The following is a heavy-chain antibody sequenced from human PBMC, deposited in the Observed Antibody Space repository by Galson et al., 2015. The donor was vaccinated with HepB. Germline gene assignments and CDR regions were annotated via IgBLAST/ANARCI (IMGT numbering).Heavy chain of an antibody. Sequence: SLRLSCAVSGFSFSDCSIYWVRQTPGGGLEWVSSIGSRGSSRNYAASVRGRFTISTDSADKSAFLHMSALRVEDTAIYYCARGFVMGGGYNTPGYWGQGTLVTVSS. J-gene: IGHJ4*02. CDR1: GFSFSDCS. D-gene: IGHD5-24*01. CDR3: ARGFVMGGGYNTPGY. CDR2: IGSRGSSR. V-gene: IGHV3-21*01.